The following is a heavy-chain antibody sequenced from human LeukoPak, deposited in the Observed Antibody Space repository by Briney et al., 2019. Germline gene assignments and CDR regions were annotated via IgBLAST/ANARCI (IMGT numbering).Heavy chain of an antibody. CDR1: GYTFTGYY. CDR2: INPNSGGT. Sequence: ASVKVSCKASGYTFTGYYMHWVRQAPGQGLEWMGWINPNSGGTNYAQKFQGRVTMTRDTSISTAYMELSRLRSDDTAVYYCAGAMVRGVITYYYYYMDVWGKGTTVTVSS. J-gene: IGHJ6*03. D-gene: IGHD3-10*01. CDR3: AGAMVRGVITYYYYYMDV. V-gene: IGHV1-2*02.